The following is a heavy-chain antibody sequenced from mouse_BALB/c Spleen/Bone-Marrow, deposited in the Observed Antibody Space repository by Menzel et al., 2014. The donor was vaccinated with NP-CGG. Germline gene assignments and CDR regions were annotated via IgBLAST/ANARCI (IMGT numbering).Heavy chain of an antibody. J-gene: IGHJ4*01. D-gene: IGHD1-1*02. V-gene: IGHV3-1*02. Sequence: EVQLQQSGPDLVKPSQSLSLTCSATGYSITSGSNWHWIRQFPGNKLEWMGYIRYSDSTNYNPSLKSRISITRDTSKNQFFLQLNSVTTEDTATYYCARGSYGAMDCWGQGTSVTVAS. CDR2: IRYSDST. CDR1: GYSITSGSN. CDR3: ARGSYGAMDC.